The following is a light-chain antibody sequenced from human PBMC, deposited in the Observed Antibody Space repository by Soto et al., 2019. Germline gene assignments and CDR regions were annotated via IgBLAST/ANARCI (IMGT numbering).Light chain of an antibody. CDR2: DAS. CDR3: QQYENYWT. CDR1: QSVRSW. V-gene: IGKV1-5*01. Sequence: DIQMTQSPATLSASVGDRVTITCRASQSVRSWLAWYQQKPGTAPKLLIFDASRLESGVPSRFSGSASGAEFTLTISSLQPDDFATYYCQQYENYWTFGQGTKVDIK. J-gene: IGKJ1*01.